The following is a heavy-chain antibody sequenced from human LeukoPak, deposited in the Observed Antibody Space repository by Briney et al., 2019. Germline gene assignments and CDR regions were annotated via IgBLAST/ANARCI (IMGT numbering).Heavy chain of an antibody. Sequence: SETLSLTCAVYGGSFSGYYWSWIRQPPGKGLEWMGEINHSGSTNYNPSLKSRVTISVDTSKNQFSLKLSSVTAADTAVYYCARRKRYFDWLPFDYWGQGTLVTVSS. V-gene: IGHV4-34*01. D-gene: IGHD3-9*01. CDR1: GGSFSGYY. CDR3: ARRKRYFDWLPFDY. CDR2: INHSGST. J-gene: IGHJ4*02.